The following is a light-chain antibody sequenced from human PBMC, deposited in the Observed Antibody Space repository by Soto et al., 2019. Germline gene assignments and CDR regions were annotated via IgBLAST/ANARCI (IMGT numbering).Light chain of an antibody. Sequence: DIQMTQSPSTLPSFVGDRVTITCRASQNIANWLAWYRQKPGTAPELLIYHASTLVSGVPARFTGSGSGREFTIAISGRLPDDFALYFCHQYATYSFGQGTKVEIK. J-gene: IGKJ1*01. V-gene: IGKV1-5*01. CDR2: HAS. CDR1: QNIANW. CDR3: HQYATYS.